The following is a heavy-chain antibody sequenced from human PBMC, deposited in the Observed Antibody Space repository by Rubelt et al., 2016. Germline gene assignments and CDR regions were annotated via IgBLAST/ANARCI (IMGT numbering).Heavy chain of an antibody. V-gene: IGHV4-31*03. D-gene: IGHD3-16*01. J-gene: IGHJ4*02. Sequence: QVQLQESGPGLVKPSETLSLTCTVSGGSISSSSYYWGWIRQPPGKGLEWIGSISYTGSTYYSPSLKSRVTLSVETSKNQFSLKLNSVTPADTAVYYCARALAGEFDSWGQGALVTVSS. CDR3: ARALAGEFDS. CDR2: ISYTGST. CDR1: GGSISSSSYY.